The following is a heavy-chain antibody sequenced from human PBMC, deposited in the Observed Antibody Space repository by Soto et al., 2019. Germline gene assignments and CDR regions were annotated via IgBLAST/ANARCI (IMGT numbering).Heavy chain of an antibody. V-gene: IGHV1-69*13. CDR1: GGTFSSYA. Sequence: SVKVSCKASGGTFSSYAISWVRQAPGQGLEWMGGIIPIFGTANYAQKFQGRVTITADESTSTAYMELSSLRSEDTAVYYCARLIVQAAIRENWFDPWGQGTLVTVSS. CDR2: IIPIFGTA. J-gene: IGHJ5*02. D-gene: IGHD2-2*01. CDR3: ARLIVQAAIRENWFDP.